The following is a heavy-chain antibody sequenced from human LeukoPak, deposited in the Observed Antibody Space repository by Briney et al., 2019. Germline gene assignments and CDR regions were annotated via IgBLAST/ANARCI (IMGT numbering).Heavy chain of an antibody. CDR3: ARDALGRDGYNYGMDV. V-gene: IGHV1-46*01. CDR2: INPSGGST. Sequence: ASVKVSCKASGYTFTTYGISWVRQAPGQGLEWMGIINPSGGSTSYAQKFQGRVTMTRDTSTSTVYMELSSLRSEDTAVYYCARDALGRDGYNYGMDVWGQGTTVTVSS. D-gene: IGHD5-24*01. CDR1: GYTFTTYG. J-gene: IGHJ6*02.